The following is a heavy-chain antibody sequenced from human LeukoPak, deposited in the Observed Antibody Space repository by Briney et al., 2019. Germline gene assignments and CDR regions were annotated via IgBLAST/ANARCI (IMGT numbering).Heavy chain of an antibody. CDR2: IYTSGST. V-gene: IGHV4-4*07. D-gene: IGHD6-19*01. J-gene: IGHJ4*02. Sequence: SETLSLTCTVSGGSISSYYWSWIRQPAGKGLEWIGRIYTSGSTNYNPSLKSRVTISVDKSKIQFSLKLSSVTAADTAVYYCARAGVAVAGSYYFDYWGQGTLVTVSS. CDR3: ARAGVAVAGSYYFDY. CDR1: GGSISSYY.